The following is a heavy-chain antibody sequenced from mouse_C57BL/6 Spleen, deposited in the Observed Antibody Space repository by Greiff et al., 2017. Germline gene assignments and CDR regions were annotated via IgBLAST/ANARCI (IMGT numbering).Heavy chain of an antibody. J-gene: IGHJ2*01. CDR2: ISSGSSTI. Sequence: EVKLVESGGGLVKPGGSLKLSCAASGFTFSDYGMHWVRQAPEKGLEWVAYISSGSSTIYYADTVKGRFPISRDNAKNTLFLQMTSLRSEDTAMYYCARCITTVVADYFDYWGQGTTLTVSS. CDR3: ARCITTVVADYFDY. V-gene: IGHV5-17*01. D-gene: IGHD1-1*01. CDR1: GFTFSDYG.